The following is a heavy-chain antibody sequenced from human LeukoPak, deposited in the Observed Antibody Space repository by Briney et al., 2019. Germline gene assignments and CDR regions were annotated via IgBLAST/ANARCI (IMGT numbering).Heavy chain of an antibody. CDR1: GFTFRSYA. CDR2: ISYDGSNK. J-gene: IGHJ4*02. Sequence: PGGSLRLSCAASGFTFRSYAMHWVRQAPGKGLEWEAAISYDGSNKKYADSVKGRFTISRDNAKNSLYLQMNSLRAEDTAVYYCARDMGYSGYDSRDVDYWGQGTLVTVSS. CDR3: ARDMGYSGYDSRDVDY. D-gene: IGHD5-12*01. V-gene: IGHV3-30*04.